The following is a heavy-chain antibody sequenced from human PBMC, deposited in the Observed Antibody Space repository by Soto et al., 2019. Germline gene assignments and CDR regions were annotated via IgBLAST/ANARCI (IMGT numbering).Heavy chain of an antibody. Sequence: ASVKVSCKXSGYTFTSYAMHWVRQAPGQRLEWMGWINAGNGNTKYSQKFQGRVTITRDTSASTAYMELSSLRSEDTAVYYCARDQTRGSWWGAFDIWGQGTMVTVSS. CDR1: GYTFTSYA. CDR3: ARDQTRGSWWGAFDI. CDR2: INAGNGNT. J-gene: IGHJ3*02. V-gene: IGHV1-3*01. D-gene: IGHD1-26*01.